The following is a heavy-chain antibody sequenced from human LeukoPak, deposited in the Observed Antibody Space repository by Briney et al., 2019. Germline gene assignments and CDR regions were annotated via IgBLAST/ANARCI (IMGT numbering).Heavy chain of an antibody. CDR1: GFTFSSYS. CDR2: ISSSSSYI. V-gene: IGHV3-21*01. J-gene: IGHJ4*02. D-gene: IGHD3-3*01. CDR3: ARGGKNVLRFLESTYYFDY. Sequence: GGSLRLSCAASGFTFSSYSMNWVRQAPGKGLEWVSSISSSSSYIYYADSVKGRFTISRDNAKNSLYLQMNSLRAEDTAVYYCARGGKNVLRFLESTYYFDYWGQGTLVTVSS.